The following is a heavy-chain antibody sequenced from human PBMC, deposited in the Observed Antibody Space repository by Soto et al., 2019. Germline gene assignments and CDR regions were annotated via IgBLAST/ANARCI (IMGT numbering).Heavy chain of an antibody. CDR2: IYPGDSDT. CDR1: DTTHW. V-gene: IGHV5-51*01. Sequence: PGESLKISCKASDTTHWIGWVRQKPEKGLEWMGIIYPGDSDTKYSPSFQGQVTISVDKSISTAYLHWSSLEASDTATYYCARLVNYYFGMDVWGLGTTVTVSS. CDR3: ARLVNYYFGMDV. J-gene: IGHJ6*02.